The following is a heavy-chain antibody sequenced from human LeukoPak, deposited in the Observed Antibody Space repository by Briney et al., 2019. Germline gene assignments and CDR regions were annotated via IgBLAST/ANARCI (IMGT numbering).Heavy chain of an antibody. V-gene: IGHV3-23*01. CDR2: ITGSGDST. CDR1: GFTFSSYA. CDR3: AKDGYAAIVGSWFDG. Sequence: GGSLRLSCAASGFTFSSYAMSWVRQAPGKGLEWVSAITGSGDSTYCADSVKGRLTTSRDNSKNTLYLQMNRLRAEDTAVYYCAKDGYAAIVGSWFDGWGQGTLVSVSS. D-gene: IGHD1-1*01. J-gene: IGHJ5*02.